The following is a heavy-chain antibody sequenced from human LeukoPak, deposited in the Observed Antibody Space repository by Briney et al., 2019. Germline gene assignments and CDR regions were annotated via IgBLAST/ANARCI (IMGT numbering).Heavy chain of an antibody. D-gene: IGHD6-19*01. CDR1: GYTFTDYY. CDR3: ARGMAVSGLRYSYYYMDV. J-gene: IGHJ6*03. Sequence: ASVKVSCKASGYTFTDYYMHWVRQAPGQGLEWMGWINPNSGGTNYAQNFQGRVTMTRDTSITTAYMEMSRLRSDDTAVYYCARGMAVSGLRYSYYYMDVWGKGTTVTISS. V-gene: IGHV1-2*02. CDR2: INPNSGGT.